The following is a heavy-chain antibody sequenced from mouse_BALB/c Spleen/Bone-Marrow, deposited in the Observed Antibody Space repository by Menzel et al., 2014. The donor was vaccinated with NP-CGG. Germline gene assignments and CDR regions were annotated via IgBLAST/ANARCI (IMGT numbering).Heavy chain of an antibody. D-gene: IGHD1-1*01. V-gene: IGHV10-1*02. J-gene: IGHJ4*01. CDR3: VRPHYYGSSYRYAMDY. CDR1: GFTFNTYA. CDR2: IRSKSNNYAT. Sequence: EVKVIESGGGLVQPTGSLKLSCAASGFTFNTYAMNWVRQAPGKGLEWVARIRSKSNNYATYYADSVKDRFTISRDDSQSMHYLQMNNLKTEDTAMYYCVRPHYYGSSYRYAMDYWGQGTSVTVSS.